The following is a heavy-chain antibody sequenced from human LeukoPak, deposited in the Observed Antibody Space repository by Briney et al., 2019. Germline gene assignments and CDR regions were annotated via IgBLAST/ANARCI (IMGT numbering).Heavy chain of an antibody. Sequence: TGGSLRLSCAASGFTFSSSEMNWVRQAPGKGLEWVSYISSGGSTIYYADSVKGRFTISRDNAKNSLYLQMNSLRAEDTAVYYCARLTVTRYFDYWGQGTLATVSS. D-gene: IGHD4-17*01. CDR2: ISSGGSTI. CDR3: ARLTVTRYFDY. V-gene: IGHV3-48*03. CDR1: GFTFSSSE. J-gene: IGHJ4*02.